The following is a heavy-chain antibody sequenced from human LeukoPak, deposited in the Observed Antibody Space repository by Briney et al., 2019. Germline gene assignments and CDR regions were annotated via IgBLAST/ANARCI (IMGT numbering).Heavy chain of an antibody. CDR3: ARREYDFWSGYYTCFDY. Sequence: QPGGSLRLSCAASGFTFSSYSMNWVRQAPGKGLEWVSSISSNSSYIYYADSVKGRFTISRDNAKNSLYLQMNSLRAEDTAVYYCARREYDFWSGYYTCFDYWGQGTLVTVSS. CDR1: GFTFSSYS. V-gene: IGHV3-21*01. D-gene: IGHD3-3*01. CDR2: ISSNSSYI. J-gene: IGHJ4*02.